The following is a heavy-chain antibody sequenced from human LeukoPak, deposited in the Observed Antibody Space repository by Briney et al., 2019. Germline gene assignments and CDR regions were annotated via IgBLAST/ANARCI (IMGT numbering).Heavy chain of an antibody. CDR1: GYSISSGYY. CDR3: ARINYYGSGSRDAFDI. Sequence: PSETLSLTCTVSGYSISSGYYWGWIRQPPGKGLEWIGSIYHSGSTYYNPSLKSRVTISVDTSKNQFSLKLSSVTAADTAVYYCARINYYGSGSRDAFDIWGQGTMVTVSS. D-gene: IGHD3-10*01. V-gene: IGHV4-38-2*02. CDR2: IYHSGST. J-gene: IGHJ3*02.